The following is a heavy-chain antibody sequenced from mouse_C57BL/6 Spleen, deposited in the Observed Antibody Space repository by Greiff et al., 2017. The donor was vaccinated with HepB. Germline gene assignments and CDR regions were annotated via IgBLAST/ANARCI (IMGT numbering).Heavy chain of an antibody. Sequence: VQLQQSGAELVRPGASVKLSCTASGFNIKDYYMHWVKQRPEQGLEWIGRIGPEDGDTEYAPKFQGKATMTADTSSNTAYLQLSSLTSEDTAVYYCTPYYYGSSSYFDVWGTGTTVTVSS. CDR1: GFNIKDYY. CDR2: IGPEDGDT. CDR3: TPYYYGSSSYFDV. D-gene: IGHD1-1*01. V-gene: IGHV14-1*01. J-gene: IGHJ1*03.